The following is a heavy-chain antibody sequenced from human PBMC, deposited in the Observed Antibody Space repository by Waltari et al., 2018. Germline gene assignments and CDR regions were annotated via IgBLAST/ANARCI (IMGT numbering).Heavy chain of an antibody. V-gene: IGHV4-39*01. D-gene: IGHD1-26*01. Sequence: QLQLQESGPGLVKPSETLSLTCTVPGGSISSSSYYWGWLRQPPGKGLEWIGSIYYSGSTYYNPSLKSRVTISVDTSKNQFSLKLSSVTAADTAVYYCARLDSGSYGAFDIWGQGTMVTVSS. CDR2: IYYSGST. CDR3: ARLDSGSYGAFDI. CDR1: GGSISSSSYY. J-gene: IGHJ3*02.